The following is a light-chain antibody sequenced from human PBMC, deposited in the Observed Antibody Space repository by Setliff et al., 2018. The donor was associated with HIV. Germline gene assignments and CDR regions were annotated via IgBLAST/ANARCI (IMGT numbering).Light chain of an antibody. CDR2: DVS. CDR1: SADVGSYNF. Sequence: QSVLTQPASVSGSPGQSITISCTGTSADVGSYNFVSWYQQHPGKAPKLLIYDVSNRPSGVSNRFSGSKSGNTASLTISGLQAEDEADYYCSSYTRSSTDVFGAGTKGTVL. CDR3: SSYTRSSTDV. J-gene: IGLJ1*01. V-gene: IGLV2-14*03.